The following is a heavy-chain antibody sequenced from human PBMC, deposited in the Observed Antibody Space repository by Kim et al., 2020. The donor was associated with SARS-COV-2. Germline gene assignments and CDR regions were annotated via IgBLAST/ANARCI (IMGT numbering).Heavy chain of an antibody. CDR2: ISAYNGNT. V-gene: IGHV1-18*04. CDR1: GYTFTSYG. J-gene: IGHJ4*02. Sequence: ASVKVSCKASGYTFTSYGISWVRQAPGQGLEWMGWISAYNGNTNDAQKFQGRVTMTTDTSTSTAYMELRSLRSDDTAVYYCARDGSGYDSHNYFDYWGQGTLVTVSS. CDR3: ARDGSGYDSHNYFDY. D-gene: IGHD5-12*01.